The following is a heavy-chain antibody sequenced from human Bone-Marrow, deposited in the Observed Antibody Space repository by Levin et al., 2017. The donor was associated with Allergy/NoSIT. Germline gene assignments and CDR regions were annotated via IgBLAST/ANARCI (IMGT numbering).Heavy chain of an antibody. D-gene: IGHD1-26*01. CDR1: GFRFDDYT. J-gene: IGHJ4*02. CDR3: AKGRPKVEGAGRLIISSVDY. Sequence: GGSLRLSCLASGFRFDDYTMHWVRQAPGKGLEWVSLVSWAGETTFYADSVKGRFTISRDNSKNSLYLQMNGLRTDDTGLYFCAKGRPKVEGAGRLIISSVDYWGPGTLVTVSS. CDR2: VSWAGETT. V-gene: IGHV3-43*01.